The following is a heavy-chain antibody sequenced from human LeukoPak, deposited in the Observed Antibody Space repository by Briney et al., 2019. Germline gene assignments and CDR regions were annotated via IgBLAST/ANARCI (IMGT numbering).Heavy chain of an antibody. CDR1: GGSISTYY. Sequence: SETLSLTCTVSGGSISTYYWTWIRQPPGKGLEWIGYIYYSGSTNYNPSLKSRVTMSVDTSKNQFSLKLTSLTAADTAVYYCAREDSSGYDYWGQGTLVTVSS. V-gene: IGHV4-59*01. CDR3: AREDSSGYDY. CDR2: IYYSGST. J-gene: IGHJ4*02. D-gene: IGHD3-22*01.